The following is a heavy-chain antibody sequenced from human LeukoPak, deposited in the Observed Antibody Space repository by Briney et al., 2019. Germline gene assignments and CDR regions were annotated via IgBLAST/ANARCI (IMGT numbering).Heavy chain of an antibody. J-gene: IGHJ4*02. V-gene: IGHV3-66*01. CDR1: GFTVSSNY. CDR3: ARGGDLTGYYQFDY. D-gene: IGHD3-9*01. Sequence: GGSLRLSCAASGFTVSSNYVSWVRQAPGKGLEWVSVIYSGGSTYYADSVKGRFTISRDNSKNTLYLQMNSLRAEDTAVYYCARGGDLTGYYQFDYWGQGTLVTVSS. CDR2: IYSGGST.